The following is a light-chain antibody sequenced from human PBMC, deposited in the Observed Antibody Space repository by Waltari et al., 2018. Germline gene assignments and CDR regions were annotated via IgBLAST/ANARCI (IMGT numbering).Light chain of an antibody. J-gene: IGKJ2*01. CDR1: QSIFHSSTYGDA. V-gene: IGKV4-1*01. Sequence: DIVMTQSPDFLPVSLGERATISCQSSQSIFHSSTYGDAFAWFQQRPGQPPKLLIYWTSTRESGVPDRFSGSGSGTDFTLTISSLQAEDVAVYYCQQYYTTPYTFGPGTKLEIK. CDR2: WTS. CDR3: QQYYTTPYT.